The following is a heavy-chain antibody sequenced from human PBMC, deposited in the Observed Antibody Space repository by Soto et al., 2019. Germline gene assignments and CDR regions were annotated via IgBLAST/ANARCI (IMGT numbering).Heavy chain of an antibody. V-gene: IGHV1-69*12. CDR1: GGTFSNYA. Sequence: QVQLVQSGAEVKTPGSSVKVSCKVSGGTFSNYAIDWVRLAPGHGREWMGGIVPIFGTTYYTQNCQARATIMADDSTTTAYLEMSSLRSEDTAIYYRARVAAVAVLYNYHGLDVWGQGTAVTVSS. CDR3: ARVAAVAVLYNYHGLDV. D-gene: IGHD6-19*01. CDR2: IVPIFGTT. J-gene: IGHJ6*02.